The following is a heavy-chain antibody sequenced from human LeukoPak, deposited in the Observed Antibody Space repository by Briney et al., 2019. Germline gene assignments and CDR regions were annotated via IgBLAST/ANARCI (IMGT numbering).Heavy chain of an antibody. Sequence: GGSLRLSCAAFGFTFSSYAMTWVRQGPGKGLEWVSVISISGTTFYADSVKGRFTISRDNSENTLYLQMNTLSAEDTAVYYCAKCGGTCYSDVDYWGQGTLVTVSS. CDR3: AKCGGTCYSDVDY. CDR1: GFTFSSYA. CDR2: ISISGTT. J-gene: IGHJ4*02. V-gene: IGHV3-23*01. D-gene: IGHD2-15*01.